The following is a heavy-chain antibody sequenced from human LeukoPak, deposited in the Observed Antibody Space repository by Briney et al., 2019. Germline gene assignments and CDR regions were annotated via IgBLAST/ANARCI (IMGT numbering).Heavy chain of an antibody. CDR2: IYPGDSDT. CDR1: GYRFTSYW. J-gene: IGHJ5*02. V-gene: IGHV5-51*01. CDR3: ARSLVRGALNWFDP. Sequence: GESLKISCKGSGYRFTSYWIGWVRQMSGEGLEWMGIIYPGDSDTRYSPSFQGQVTISADKSISTAYLQWSSLKASDTAMYYCARSLVRGALNWFDPWGQGTLVTVSS. D-gene: IGHD3-10*01.